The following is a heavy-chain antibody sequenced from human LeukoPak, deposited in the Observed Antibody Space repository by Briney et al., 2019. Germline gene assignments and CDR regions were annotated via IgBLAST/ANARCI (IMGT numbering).Heavy chain of an antibody. CDR3: ARVAQKLERIALASTSEWRPNWYFDL. V-gene: IGHV3-9*01. CDR1: GFTFDDYA. D-gene: IGHD6-19*01. Sequence: GRSLRLSCAASGFTFDDYAMHWVRQAPGKGLEWVSGISWNSGSIGYADSVKGRFTISRDNAKNSLYLQMNSLRAEDTALYYCARVAQKLERIALASTSEWRPNWYFDLWGRGTLVTVSS. CDR2: ISWNSGSI. J-gene: IGHJ2*01.